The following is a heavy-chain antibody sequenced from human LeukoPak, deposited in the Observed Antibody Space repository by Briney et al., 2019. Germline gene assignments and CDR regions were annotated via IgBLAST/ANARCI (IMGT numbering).Heavy chain of an antibody. V-gene: IGHV3-23*01. CDR1: GFTLSTYA. D-gene: IGHD6-19*01. CDR3: AKLAGSSGSLFDY. J-gene: IGHJ4*02. CDR2: ISGSGGRT. Sequence: GGSLRLSCAASGFTLSTYAMNWVRQAPGKGLEWVSGISGSGGRTYYADSVRRRFTIPRDNSKNTLYLQMNSLTAEDTAVYYCAKLAGSSGSLFDYCGQGTLVTVSS.